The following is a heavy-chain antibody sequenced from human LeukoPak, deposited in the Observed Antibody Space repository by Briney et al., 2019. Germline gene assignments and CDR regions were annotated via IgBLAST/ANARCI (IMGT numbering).Heavy chain of an antibody. Sequence: SQTLSLTCTVSGASVDSGGFYWTWIRQRPGTGLEWIGYIYHSGNANYNPSLQSRVVISVDTSKNQFSLTLSSVTAADTAVYYCARDRGYSYGLDFWGQGGLVTVSS. CDR2: IYHSGNA. CDR3: ARDRGYSYGLDF. V-gene: IGHV4-31*03. J-gene: IGHJ4*02. D-gene: IGHD5-12*01. CDR1: GASVDSGGFY.